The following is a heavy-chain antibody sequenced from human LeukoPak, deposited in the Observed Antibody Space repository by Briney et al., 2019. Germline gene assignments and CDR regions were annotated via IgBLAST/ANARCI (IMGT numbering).Heavy chain of an antibody. D-gene: IGHD3-10*01. V-gene: IGHV5-51*01. CDR3: ARQAREHSSYYGAPFDF. CDR2: INSGGSDP. CDR1: GYSFTYYW. J-gene: IGHJ3*01. Sequence: GEFLKIFLWGSGYSFTYYWNGRVRQISGKGLELVGIINSGGSDPKFSPSFQGPVTISADEAVSTAYLQWTSLRASDTAIYYCARQAREHSSYYGAPFDFWGQGTMVTVSS.